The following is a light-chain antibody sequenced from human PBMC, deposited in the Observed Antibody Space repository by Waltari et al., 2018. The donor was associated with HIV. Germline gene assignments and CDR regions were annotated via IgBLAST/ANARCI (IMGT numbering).Light chain of an antibody. Sequence: QSVLTQPPSASGTPGQRVTISCSGSSSNIGSNYVSWYQQLPGTAPKLLIYRNNQRPSGVPDRFSGSKSGTSASLAISGLRSEDEADYYCAAWDDSLSVVFGGGTKLTVL. J-gene: IGLJ2*01. V-gene: IGLV1-47*01. CDR2: RNN. CDR1: SSNIGSNY. CDR3: AAWDDSLSVV.